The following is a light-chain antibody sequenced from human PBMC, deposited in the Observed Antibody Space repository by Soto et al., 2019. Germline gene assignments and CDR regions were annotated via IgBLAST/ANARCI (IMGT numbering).Light chain of an antibody. Sequence: EIVLTQSPGTLSLSPGEGATLSCRASQSVSSSYLAWYQQKPGQAPRLLIYGASSRATGIPDRFSGGVSGTDCTLTISRLEPEDFAVYFCQQYDNSPWAFGQGTKVEIK. CDR2: GAS. CDR1: QSVSSSY. CDR3: QQYDNSPWA. J-gene: IGKJ1*01. V-gene: IGKV3-20*01.